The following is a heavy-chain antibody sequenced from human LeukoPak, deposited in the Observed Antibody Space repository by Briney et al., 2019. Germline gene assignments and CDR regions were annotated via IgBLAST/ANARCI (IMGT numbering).Heavy chain of an antibody. CDR3: ARPPIAVAFLNAFDI. CDR1: GYTFTNYA. Sequence: GSVKVSCKASGYTFTNYAMHWVRPAPGQGLEWMGWINTNTGNPTYAQGFTGRFVFSLDTSVSTAYLQISSLKTEDTAVYYCARPPIAVAFLNAFDIWGQGTMVTVSS. D-gene: IGHD6-19*01. V-gene: IGHV7-4-1*02. J-gene: IGHJ3*02. CDR2: INTNTGNP.